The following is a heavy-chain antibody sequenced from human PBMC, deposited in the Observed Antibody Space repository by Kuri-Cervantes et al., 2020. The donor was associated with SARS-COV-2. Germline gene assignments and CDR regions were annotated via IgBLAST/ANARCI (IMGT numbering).Heavy chain of an antibody. J-gene: IGHJ6*03. CDR3: ARDRTVTTLYYYYMDV. Sequence: SETLSLICDVSGVSVSGGTYYWSWIRQPAGKGLEWIGHLDTSGSTTYNPSLKSRVTISIDTSKNQFSLKLSSVTAADTAVYYCARDRTVTTLYYYYMDVWGKGTTVTVSS. CDR2: LDTSGST. CDR1: GVSVSGGTYY. D-gene: IGHD4-17*01. V-gene: IGHV4-61*09.